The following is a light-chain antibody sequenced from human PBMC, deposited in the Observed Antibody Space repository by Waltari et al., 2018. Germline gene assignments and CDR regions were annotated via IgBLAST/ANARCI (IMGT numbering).Light chain of an antibody. CDR1: QSISNN. J-gene: IGKJ1*01. V-gene: IGKV3-11*01. Sequence: ILLTQSPVILSVSPGGRATHSCRASQSISNNLARYQQKPGQAPRLLIYDASNRATVSPARFSGSGSGTDFTLTIASLEPEDLAVYYCQHRYNWPRTFGQGTKVEIK. CDR2: DAS. CDR3: QHRYNWPRT.